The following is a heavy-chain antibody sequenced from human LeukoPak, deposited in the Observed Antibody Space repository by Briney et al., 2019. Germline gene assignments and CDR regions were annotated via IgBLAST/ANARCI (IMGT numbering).Heavy chain of an antibody. CDR3: ARDHEIYYDSSGYPPGY. V-gene: IGHV1-2*02. J-gene: IGHJ4*02. D-gene: IGHD3-22*01. CDR1: GYTFTGYY. CDR2: INPNSGGT. Sequence: ASVKVSCKASGYTFTGYYMHWVRQAPGQGLEWMGWINPNSGGTNYAQKFQGRVTMTRDTSISTAYMELSRLRSDDTAVYYCARDHEIYYDSSGYPPGYWGQGTLVTVSS.